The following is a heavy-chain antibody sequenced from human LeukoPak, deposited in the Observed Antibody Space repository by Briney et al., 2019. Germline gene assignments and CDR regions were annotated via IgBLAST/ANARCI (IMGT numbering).Heavy chain of an antibody. V-gene: IGHV6-1*01. CDR3: ARSYDILTGYYQYNWFGP. D-gene: IGHD3-9*01. CDR2: TYYRSKWYN. Sequence: SQTLSLTCAISGDSVSSNSAAWNWIRQSPSRGLEWLGRTYYRSKWYNDYAVSVKSRITINPDTSKNQFSLQLNSVTPEDTAVYYCARSYDILTGYYQYNWFGPWGQGTLVTVSS. J-gene: IGHJ5*02. CDR1: GDSVSSNSAA.